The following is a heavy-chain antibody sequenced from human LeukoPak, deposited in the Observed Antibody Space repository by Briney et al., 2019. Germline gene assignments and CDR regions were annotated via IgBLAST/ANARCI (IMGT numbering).Heavy chain of an antibody. CDR3: ARASPILTGYYPRRYYYYMDV. J-gene: IGHJ6*03. D-gene: IGHD3-9*01. V-gene: IGHV4-34*01. CDR2: INHSGST. Sequence: SETLSLTCAVYGGSFSGYCWSWIRQPPGKGLEWIGEINHSGSTNYNPSLKSRVTISVDTSKNQFSLKLSSVTAADTAVYYCARASPILTGYYPRRYYYYMDVWGKGTTVTVSS. CDR1: GGSFSGYC.